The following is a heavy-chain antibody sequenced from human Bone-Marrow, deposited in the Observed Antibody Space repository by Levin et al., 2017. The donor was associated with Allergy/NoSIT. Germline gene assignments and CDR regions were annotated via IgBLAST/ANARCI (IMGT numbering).Heavy chain of an antibody. CDR1: GFTVSRSY. D-gene: IGHD6-13*01. Sequence: QPGGSLRLSCAASGFTVSRSYMTWVRQAPGQGLELVSVIYSGGITDYADSVKGRFIISRDNSKNTLFLQMNNLRVEDTAVYYCARRIDAAGGLDSWGRGTLVTVAS. V-gene: IGHV3-53*01. J-gene: IGHJ4*02. CDR3: ARRIDAAGGLDS. CDR2: IYSGGIT.